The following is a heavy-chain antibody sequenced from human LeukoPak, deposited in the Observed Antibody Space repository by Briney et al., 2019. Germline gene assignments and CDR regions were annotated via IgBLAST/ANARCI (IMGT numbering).Heavy chain of an antibody. Sequence: SETLSLTCTVSGGSISSGSYYWSWIRQPAGKGLEWIGRIYTSGSTNYNPSLKSRVTISVDTSKNQLSLKLSSVTAADTAVYYCARDYTGSYYYYYMDVWGKGTTVTVSS. CDR2: IYTSGST. V-gene: IGHV4-61*02. CDR3: ARDYTGSYYYYYMDV. J-gene: IGHJ6*03. CDR1: GGSISSGSYY. D-gene: IGHD2-8*02.